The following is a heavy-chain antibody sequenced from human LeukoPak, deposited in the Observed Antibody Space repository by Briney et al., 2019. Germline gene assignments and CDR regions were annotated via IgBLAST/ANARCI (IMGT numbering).Heavy chain of an antibody. V-gene: IGHV3-30*02. CDR3: AKDLGSTKGI. CDR1: GFTFSSYG. Sequence: GGSLRLSCAASGFTFSSYGMHWVRQAPGKGLEGVAFIRYDGSNKYYADSVKGRFTISRDNSKNTLYLQMNSLRAEDTAVYYCAKDLGSTKGIWGQGTMVTVSS. D-gene: IGHD2-2*01. J-gene: IGHJ3*02. CDR2: IRYDGSNK.